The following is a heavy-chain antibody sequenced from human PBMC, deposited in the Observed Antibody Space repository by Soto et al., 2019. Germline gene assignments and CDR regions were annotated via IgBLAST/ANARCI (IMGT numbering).Heavy chain of an antibody. D-gene: IGHD3-22*01. Sequence: WTWIRQPPGEGLEWIGCICNSGTTNYNPSLTSRVAIAIDTQKNQVSLQLSSVTVADTAFYYSSGGGSIVVATPRLMDVWGNGTPGTVSS. CDR2: ICNSGTT. J-gene: IGHJ6*03. V-gene: IGHV4-59*03. CDR3: SGGGSIVVATPRLMDV.